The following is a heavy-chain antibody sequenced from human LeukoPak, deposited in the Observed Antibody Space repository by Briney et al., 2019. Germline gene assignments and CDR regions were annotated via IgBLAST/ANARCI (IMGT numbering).Heavy chain of an antibody. V-gene: IGHV3-66*01. Sequence: GGSLRLSCAVSGFSVSNNYMSWVRQAPGKGLEWVSVIHSGGSRYYADFVKGRFTISRDNSKNSLYLQMNSLRADDTAVYFCARGTVTSTPPFDPWGQGTLVTVSS. D-gene: IGHD4-11*01. CDR2: IHSGGSR. J-gene: IGHJ5*02. CDR1: GFSVSNNY. CDR3: ARGTVTSTPPFDP.